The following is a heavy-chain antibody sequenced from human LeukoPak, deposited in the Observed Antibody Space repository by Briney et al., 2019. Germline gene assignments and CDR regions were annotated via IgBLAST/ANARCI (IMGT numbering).Heavy chain of an antibody. CDR1: GGSLSSSDHY. D-gene: IGHD6-13*01. Sequence: PSQTLSLTCTVSGGSLSSSDHYWSWIRQPPGKGLEWIAYIYYSGTTYYNPSLLSRASISVDTSKSQFSLKLSSVTAADTAVYYCARGDSSSWSFKIWGQGTLVTVSS. CDR3: ARGDSSSWSFKI. J-gene: IGHJ4*02. CDR2: IYYSGTT. V-gene: IGHV4-30-4*01.